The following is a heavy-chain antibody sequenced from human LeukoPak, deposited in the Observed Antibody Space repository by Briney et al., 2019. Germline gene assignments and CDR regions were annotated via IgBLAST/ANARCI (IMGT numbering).Heavy chain of an antibody. CDR1: GFTFDDYA. J-gene: IGHJ5*02. CDR2: IYSGGST. V-gene: IGHV3-53*01. CDR3: VTRLA. Sequence: AGGSLRLSCAASGFTFDDYAMHWVRQAPGKGLDWVSMIYSGGSTNYADSVKGRFTISRDSSKNTLYLQMNSLRAEDTAVYYCVTRLAWGQGTLVTVSS. D-gene: IGHD3-16*01.